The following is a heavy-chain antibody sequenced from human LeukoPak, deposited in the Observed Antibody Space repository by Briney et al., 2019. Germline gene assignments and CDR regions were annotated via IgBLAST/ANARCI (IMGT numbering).Heavy chain of an antibody. CDR1: GFTFSSCG. D-gene: IGHD1-14*01. V-gene: IGHV3-21*01. Sequence: GRSLRLSCAASGFTFSSCGFNWVRQAPGKGLEWVSSIGPTGTDRYYADSVRGRFTISRDNAKNSMYLQMDSLRDEDTAVYYCATETIGRHYDYWGPGTLLTVSS. CDR2: IGPTGTDR. CDR3: ATETIGRHYDY. J-gene: IGHJ4*02.